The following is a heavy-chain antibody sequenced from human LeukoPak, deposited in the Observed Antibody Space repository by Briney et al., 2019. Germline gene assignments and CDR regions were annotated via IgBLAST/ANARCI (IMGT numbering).Heavy chain of an antibody. CDR3: ARGSGYSYSFTGRERTKSRLDY. V-gene: IGHV3-23*01. J-gene: IGHJ4*02. CDR1: GFTFSSYA. Sequence: GGSLRLSCAASGFTFSSYAMSWVRQAPGKGLEWVSSSGRGGSTYYADFVKGRFTISRDSSKNTLYLQMNSLRAADTAVYYCARGSGYSYSFTGRERTKSRLDYWGQGTLVTVSS. D-gene: IGHD5-18*01. CDR2: SGRGGST.